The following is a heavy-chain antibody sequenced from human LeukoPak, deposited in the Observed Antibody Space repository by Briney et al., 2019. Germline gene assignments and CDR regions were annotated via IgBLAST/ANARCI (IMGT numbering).Heavy chain of an antibody. J-gene: IGHJ4*02. Sequence: GGSLRLSCAASGFTFSRYSMNWVRQAPGKGLEWVSSISHSGYDIYYADSVKGRFTISRDNAKNSLSLQMNNLRIDDTAVYYCANHLACGSTACPSFDHWGQGTLVTVSS. CDR2: ISHSGYDI. D-gene: IGHD2-2*01. CDR1: GFTFSRYS. CDR3: ANHLACGSTACPSFDH. V-gene: IGHV3-21*01.